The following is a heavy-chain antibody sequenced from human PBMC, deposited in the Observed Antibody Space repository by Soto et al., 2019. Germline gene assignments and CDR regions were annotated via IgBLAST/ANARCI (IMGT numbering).Heavy chain of an antibody. J-gene: IGHJ6*02. CDR3: ARERELVLGSGSYGMDV. CDR1: GGSVTSDEDY. V-gene: IGHV4-30-4*01. CDR2: IYYSGST. D-gene: IGHD6-6*01. Sequence: TSETLSLTCTVSGGSVTSDEDYWSWIRQHPGKGLEWIGYIYYSGSTYYNPSLKSRVTISVDTSKNQFSLKLSSVTAADTAVYYCARERELVLGSGSYGMDVWGQGTTVTVSS.